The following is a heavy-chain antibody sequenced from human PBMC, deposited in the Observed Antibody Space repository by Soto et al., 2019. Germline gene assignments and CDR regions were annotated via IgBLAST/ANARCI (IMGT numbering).Heavy chain of an antibody. J-gene: IGHJ4*02. CDR1: GYSVSRGGYS. CDR3: ANFGAGTLL. CDR2: IYHSGGT. Sequence: QLHLQESGSGLVEPSQTLSLSCAVSGYSVSRGGYSWSWIRQPPGKGLEWIGYIYHSGGTYYNPSLTSRVTISVDGSMNQFSLRLDSVTAADTAMYYCANFGAGTLLWGQGILVTVSS. V-gene: IGHV4-30-2*01. D-gene: IGHD1-7*01.